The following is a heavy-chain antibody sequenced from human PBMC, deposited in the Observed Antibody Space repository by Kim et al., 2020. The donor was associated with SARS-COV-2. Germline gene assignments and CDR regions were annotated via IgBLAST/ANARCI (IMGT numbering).Heavy chain of an antibody. CDR2: IYYSGST. CDR3: ARVQDDYVWGSYRYAWFDP. D-gene: IGHD3-16*02. CDR1: GGSISSYY. J-gene: IGHJ5*02. V-gene: IGHV4-59*13. Sequence: SETLSLTCTVSGGSISSYYWSWIRQPPGKGLEWIGYIYYSGSTNYNPSLKSRVTISVDTSKNQFSLKLSSVTAADTAVYYCARVQDDYVWGSYRYAWFDPWGQGTLVTVSS.